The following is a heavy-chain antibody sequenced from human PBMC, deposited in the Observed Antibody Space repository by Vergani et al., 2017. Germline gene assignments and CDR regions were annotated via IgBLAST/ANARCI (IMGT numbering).Heavy chain of an antibody. CDR2: IYSTGST. CDR1: GDSISSGVYY. CDR3: ARMEGYDEGDAFRIGYFDS. Sequence: QVQLQESGPGLVKPSQTLSLTCSVSGDSISSGVYYWNWIRQHPGKGLEWIGYIYSTGSTHHNPSLRRRINMSVDTSKNQFSLKLNSVTAADTAMYYCARMEGYDEGDAFRIGYFDSWGPGILVTVSS. D-gene: IGHD3-22*01. J-gene: IGHJ4*02. V-gene: IGHV4-31*03.